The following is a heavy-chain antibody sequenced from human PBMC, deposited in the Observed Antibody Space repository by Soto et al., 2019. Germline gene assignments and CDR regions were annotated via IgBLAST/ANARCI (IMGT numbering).Heavy chain of an antibody. CDR2: ISSSSSVI. V-gene: IGHV3-48*01. D-gene: IGHD7-27*01. CDR1: GFILINCA. J-gene: IGHJ6*03. Sequence: EVQLVESGGGLVQPGGPRSLSLQTPGFILINCAWNWAGKVPGKGREGVSYISSSSSVIDYADSVKGRFTVSRDNARNSLYLQMNSLRAEDTAVYYCARDLSWGSNWYYYMDVWGKGTTVTVSS. CDR3: ARDLSWGSNWYYYMDV.